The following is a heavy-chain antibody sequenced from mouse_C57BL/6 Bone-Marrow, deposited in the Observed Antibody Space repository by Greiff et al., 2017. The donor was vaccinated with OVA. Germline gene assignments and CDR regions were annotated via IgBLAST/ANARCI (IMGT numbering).Heavy chain of an antibody. D-gene: IGHD1-1*01. V-gene: IGHV1-9*01. CDR2: ILPGSGST. CDR1: GYTFTGYW. CDR3: ASVYYGSSSAWFAY. J-gene: IGHJ3*01. Sequence: QVQLQQSGAELMKPGASVKLSCKATGYTFTGYWIEWVKQRPGHGLEWIGEILPGSGSTNYTEKFKGKATFTADTSSNTAYMQLSSLTTEDSAIYYCASVYYGSSSAWFAYWGQGTLVTVSA.